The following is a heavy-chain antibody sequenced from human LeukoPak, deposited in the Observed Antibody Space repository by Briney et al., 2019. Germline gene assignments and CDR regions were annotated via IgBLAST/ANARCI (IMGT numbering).Heavy chain of an antibody. CDR3: ARQDSSSWYYFDY. CDR2: IYYSGST. Sequence: QTXSLTCTVSGGSISSGGYYWSWIRQHPGKGLERIGYIYYSGSTYYNPSLKSRVTISVDTSKNQFSLKLSSVTAADTAVYYCARQDSSSWYYFDYWGQGTLVTVSS. V-gene: IGHV4-31*03. CDR1: GGSISSGGYY. J-gene: IGHJ4*02. D-gene: IGHD6-13*01.